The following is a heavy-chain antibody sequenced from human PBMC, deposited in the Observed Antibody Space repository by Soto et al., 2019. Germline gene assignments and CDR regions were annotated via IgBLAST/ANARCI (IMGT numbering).Heavy chain of an antibody. CDR3: ARRFPLLRGSIINYFDY. D-gene: IGHD3-10*01. CDR1: GGSISNKSHH. V-gene: IGHV4-39*01. Sequence: QLQLQESGPRLVKPSETLSLTCSVSGGSISNKSHHWGWIRQPPGKGLEWIGSVYYSGTTYYNPSLRSRVTISVDTSKNQFSLKLSSVTAADTAVYYCARRFPLLRGSIINYFDYWGQGALVTVSS. CDR2: VYYSGTT. J-gene: IGHJ4*02.